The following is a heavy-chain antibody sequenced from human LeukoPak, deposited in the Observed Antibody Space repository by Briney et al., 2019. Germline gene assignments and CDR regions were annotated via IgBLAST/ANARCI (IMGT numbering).Heavy chain of an antibody. CDR3: ARDRRAAGSIFDF. J-gene: IGHJ4*02. Sequence: SETLSLTCTVSGDSVSTYYWSWIRQPPGKGLEWIGSIYYNGSPNYNPSLKSRVTISIDRSKNQFSLKLSSVTAADTAVYFCARDRRAAGSIFDFWGQGTLVTVSS. D-gene: IGHD6-13*01. CDR1: GDSVSTYY. CDR2: IYYNGSP. V-gene: IGHV4-59*02.